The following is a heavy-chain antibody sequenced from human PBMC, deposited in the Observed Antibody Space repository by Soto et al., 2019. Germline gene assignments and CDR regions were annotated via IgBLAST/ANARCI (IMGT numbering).Heavy chain of an antibody. CDR1: GGTFSSYA. CDR2: IIPIFGTA. CDR3: ARDWRYCSGGSCYSDAFDI. V-gene: IGHV1-69*13. J-gene: IGHJ3*02. Sequence: SVKVSCKASGGTFSSYAMSWVRQAPGQGLEWMGGIIPIFGTANYAQKFQGRVTITADESTSTAYMELSSLRSEDTAVYYCARDWRYCSGGSCYSDAFDIWGQGTMVTVS. D-gene: IGHD2-15*01.